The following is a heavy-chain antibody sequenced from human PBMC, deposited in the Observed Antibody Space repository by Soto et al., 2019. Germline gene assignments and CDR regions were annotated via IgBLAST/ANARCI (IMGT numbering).Heavy chain of an antibody. CDR3: ARRRYYDFWSGGCGFDP. Sequence: SETLSLTCAVYGGSFSGYYWSWIRQPPGKGLEWIGEINHSGSTNYNPSLKSRVTISVDTSKNQFSLKLSSVTAADTAVYYCARRRYYDFWSGGCGFDPWGQGTLVTVSS. J-gene: IGHJ5*02. D-gene: IGHD3-3*01. V-gene: IGHV4-34*01. CDR1: GGSFSGYY. CDR2: INHSGST.